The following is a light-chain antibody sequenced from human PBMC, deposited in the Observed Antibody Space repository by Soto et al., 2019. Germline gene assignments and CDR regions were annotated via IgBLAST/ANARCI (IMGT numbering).Light chain of an antibody. V-gene: IGLV1-51*01. CDR1: SSNVGSNY. CDR2: DKN. Sequence: QSVLTQPPSVSAAPGQKVIISCSGSSSNVGSNYVSWYQQLPGTAPKLLIYDKNERPSGIPDRFSASKSGTSATLGITGLQTEDEADYYCGAWDHSLNVGVFGGGTQLTVL. J-gene: IGLJ3*02. CDR3: GAWDHSLNVGV.